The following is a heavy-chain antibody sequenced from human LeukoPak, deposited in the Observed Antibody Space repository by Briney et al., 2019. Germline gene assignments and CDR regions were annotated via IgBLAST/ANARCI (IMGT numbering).Heavy chain of an antibody. CDR3: ARGKIVLTMLRGAKNSWEFDY. D-gene: IGHD3-10*01. Sequence: ASVKVSCKASGYTFTSYGISWVRQAPGQGLEWMGWISAYNGNTNYAQKLQGRVTMTTDTSTSTAYMELRSLRSDDTAVYYCARGKIVLTMLRGAKNSWEFDYWGQGTLVTVSS. CDR1: GYTFTSYG. CDR2: ISAYNGNT. V-gene: IGHV1-18*01. J-gene: IGHJ4*02.